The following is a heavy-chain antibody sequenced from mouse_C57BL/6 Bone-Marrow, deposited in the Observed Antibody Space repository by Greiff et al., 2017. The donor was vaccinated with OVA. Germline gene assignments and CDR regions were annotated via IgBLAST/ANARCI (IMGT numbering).Heavy chain of an antibody. J-gene: IGHJ2*01. V-gene: IGHV1-81*01. Sequence: QVQLQQSGAELARPGASVKLSCKASGYTFTSYGISWVKQRTGQGLEWIGEIYPRSGNTYYNEKFKGKATLTADKSSSTAYMELRSLTSEDSAVYFCARKENSSGVDYWGQGTTLTVSS. CDR1: GYTFTSYG. CDR3: ARKENSSGVDY. CDR2: IYPRSGNT. D-gene: IGHD3-2*02.